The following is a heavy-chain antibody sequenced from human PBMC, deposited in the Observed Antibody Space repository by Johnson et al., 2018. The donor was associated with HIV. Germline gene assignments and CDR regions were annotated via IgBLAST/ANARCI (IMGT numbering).Heavy chain of an antibody. D-gene: IGHD1-1*01. CDR2: TSNDGSNK. J-gene: IGHJ3*02. Sequence: QVQLVESGGGLVQPGGSLRLSCAASGFTFSSYAMSWVRQAPGMGLEWVAVTSNDGSNKYYADSVKGRFTIYRDNFKNTLYLQMNGLRPEDTAVYYCATEDPWRRAFDIWGQGTVVTVSS. CDR1: GFTFSSYA. V-gene: IGHV3-30*04. CDR3: ATEDPWRRAFDI.